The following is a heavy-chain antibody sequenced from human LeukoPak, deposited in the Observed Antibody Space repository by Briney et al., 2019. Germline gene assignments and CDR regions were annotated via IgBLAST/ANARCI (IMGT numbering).Heavy chain of an antibody. Sequence: GGSLRLSCAASGFTFSSYSMNWVRQAPGKGLEWVSSISSSSSYIYYADSVKGRFTISRDNAKNSLCLQMNSLRAEDTAVYYCARGGTMIVVVYFDYWGQGTLVTVSS. J-gene: IGHJ4*02. CDR1: GFTFSSYS. CDR2: ISSSSSYI. V-gene: IGHV3-21*01. CDR3: ARGGTMIVVVYFDY. D-gene: IGHD3-22*01.